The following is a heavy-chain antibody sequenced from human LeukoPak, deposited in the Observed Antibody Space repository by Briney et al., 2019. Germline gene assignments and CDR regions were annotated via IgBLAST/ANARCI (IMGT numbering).Heavy chain of an antibody. CDR1: GFTFSSYA. CDR2: ISGSGGST. D-gene: IGHD6-13*01. Sequence: GGSLRLSCAASGFTFSSYAMSWVRQAPGKGLEWVSAISGSGGSTYYADSVKGRFTISRDNSKNTLYLQMNSLRAEDTAVYYCARAGYSSTWYSRYFDLWGRGTLVTVSS. V-gene: IGHV3-23*01. CDR3: ARAGYSSTWYSRYFDL. J-gene: IGHJ2*01.